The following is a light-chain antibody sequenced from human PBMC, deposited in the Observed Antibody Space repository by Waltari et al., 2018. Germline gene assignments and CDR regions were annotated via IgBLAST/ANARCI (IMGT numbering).Light chain of an antibody. CDR3: QVWDSSSDHWL. Sequence: SYVLTQPPSVSVAPGQTAPITCGGDNIGSKSVHWYQKKPGQAPVLCFFDDSDRPSGIPGRRSGSNAENTATRSMNRVEAGDEADYYCQVWDSSSDHWLFGGGTELTVL. J-gene: IGLJ3*02. CDR1: NIGSKS. V-gene: IGLV3-21*02. CDR2: DDS.